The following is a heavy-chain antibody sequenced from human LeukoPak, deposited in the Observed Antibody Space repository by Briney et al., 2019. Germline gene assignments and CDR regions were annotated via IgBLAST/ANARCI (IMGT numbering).Heavy chain of an antibody. D-gene: IGHD5-24*01. Sequence: VASVKVSFKASGGTFSSYAISWVRQAPGQGLEWMGWMNPDSGGTNYAPKFQGRVTMTRDTSISTAYMEVGNLRSDDTAVYFCARDQRGNNWVFDYWGQGTLVTVSS. J-gene: IGHJ4*02. CDR1: GGTFSSYA. V-gene: IGHV1-2*02. CDR3: ARDQRGNNWVFDY. CDR2: MNPDSGGT.